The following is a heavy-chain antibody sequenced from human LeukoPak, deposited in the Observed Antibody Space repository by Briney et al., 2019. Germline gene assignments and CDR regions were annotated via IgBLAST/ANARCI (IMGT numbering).Heavy chain of an antibody. CDR3: ARDYSGYDFAFDI. CDR1: GFTFSSYG. V-gene: IGHV3-33*01. J-gene: IGHJ3*02. D-gene: IGHD5-12*01. CDR2: IWYDGSNK. Sequence: HPGGSLRLSCAASGFTFSSYGMHWVRQAPGKGLEWVAVIWYDGSNKYYADSVKGRFTISRDNSKNTLYLQTNSLRAEDTAVYYCARDYSGYDFAFDIWGQGTMVTVSS.